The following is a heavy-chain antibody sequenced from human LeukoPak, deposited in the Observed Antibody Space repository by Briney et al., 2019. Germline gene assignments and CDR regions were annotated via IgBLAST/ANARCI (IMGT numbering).Heavy chain of an antibody. CDR1: GFTFSDYC. CDR2: IDSISRTI. J-gene: IGHJ4*02. Sequence: GGSLRLSCAASGFTFSDYCFNWVRQAPGKGPEWVSYIDSISRTIYYADSVKGRFTISRDNAKNSLYLQMNSLRAEDTAVYFCAREAVAGAFDSWGQGTLVTVSS. D-gene: IGHD6-19*01. V-gene: IGHV3-48*01. CDR3: AREAVAGAFDS.